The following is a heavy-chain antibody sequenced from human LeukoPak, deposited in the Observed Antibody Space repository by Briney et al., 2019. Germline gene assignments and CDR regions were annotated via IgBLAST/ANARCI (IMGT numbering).Heavy chain of an antibody. Sequence: ASVKVSCKASGYTFTSYDINWVRQATGQGLEWMGWMNPNSGNTGYAQKFQGRVTMTRNTSISTAYMELSSLRSEDTAVYYCARFYDRAARDAFDIWGQGTMGTVSS. CDR3: ARFYDRAARDAFDI. D-gene: IGHD3-22*01. CDR1: GYTFTSYD. CDR2: MNPNSGNT. J-gene: IGHJ3*02. V-gene: IGHV1-8*01.